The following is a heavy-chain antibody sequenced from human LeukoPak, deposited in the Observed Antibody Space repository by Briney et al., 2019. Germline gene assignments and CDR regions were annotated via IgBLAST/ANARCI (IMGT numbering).Heavy chain of an antibody. CDR2: IYHTGST. J-gene: IGHJ4*02. CDR1: GGSISSSNW. V-gene: IGHV4-4*02. CDR3: ATYYDSSGYRLDY. Sequence: SETLSLTRAVSGGSISSSNWWTWVRQSPEKGLEWIGEIYHTGSTNYNPSLKSRVTMSVDKSKNHFSLNLISVTAADTALYYCATYYDSSGYRLDYWGQGTLVTVSS. D-gene: IGHD3-22*01.